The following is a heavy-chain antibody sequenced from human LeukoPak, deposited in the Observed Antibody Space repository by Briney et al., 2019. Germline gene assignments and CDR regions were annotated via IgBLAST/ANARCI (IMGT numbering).Heavy chain of an antibody. Sequence: ASVKVSCKASGYTFTSYAMHWVRQAPGQRLEWMGWINAGNGNTKYSQKFQGRVTITRDTSASTAYMELSSLRSEDTAVYYCARDHCSGCSCYDDAFDIWGQGTMVTVSS. CDR3: ARDHCSGCSCYDDAFDI. V-gene: IGHV1-3*01. D-gene: IGHD2-15*01. CDR1: GYTFTSYA. J-gene: IGHJ3*02. CDR2: INAGNGNT.